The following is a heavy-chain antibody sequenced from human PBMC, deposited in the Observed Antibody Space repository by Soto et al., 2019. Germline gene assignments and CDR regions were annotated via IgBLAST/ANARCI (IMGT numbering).Heavy chain of an antibody. CDR3: AKDAVSYNGKWDWFDS. D-gene: IGHD1-26*01. J-gene: IGHJ5*01. V-gene: IGHV3-23*01. Sequence: DVQLLQSGGGLVQPGGSLTLSCAASRFIFSDYAMNWVLQSPGKGLEWVSSIGGSNTDRYYADSVKGRFIISRDNSKNTMYLQMNSRRDDDTAVYYCAKDAVSYNGKWDWFDSWGQGTLVTVSS. CDR1: RFIFSDYA. CDR2: IGGSNTDR.